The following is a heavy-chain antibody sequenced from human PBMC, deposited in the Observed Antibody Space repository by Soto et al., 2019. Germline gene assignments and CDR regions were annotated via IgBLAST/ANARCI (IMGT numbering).Heavy chain of an antibody. D-gene: IGHD5-12*01. V-gene: IGHV3-30*18. CDR1: GFTFSSYG. CDR3: AKEGGYDLPPFDY. J-gene: IGHJ4*02. CDR2: ISYDGSNK. Sequence: VQLVESGGGVVQPGRSLRLSCAASGFTFSSYGMHWVRQAPGKGLEWVAVISYDGSNKYYADSVKGRFTISRDNSKNTLYLQMNSLRAEDTAVYYCAKEGGYDLPPFDYWGQGTLVTVSS.